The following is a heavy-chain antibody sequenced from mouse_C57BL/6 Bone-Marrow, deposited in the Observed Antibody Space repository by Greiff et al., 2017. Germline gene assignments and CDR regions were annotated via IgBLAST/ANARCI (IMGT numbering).Heavy chain of an antibody. CDR2: ISYSGST. J-gene: IGHJ2*01. Sequence: EVMLVESGPGLAKPSQTLSLTCSVTGYSITSAYWNWIRKFPGNKLEYMGYISYSGSTYYNPSLKSRLSITRDTSKNQYYLQLNSVTTEDTATYCCERYRACYDYALDYWGQGTTLTVSS. V-gene: IGHV3-8*01. CDR1: GYSITSAY. D-gene: IGHD2-4*01. CDR3: ERYRACYDYALDY.